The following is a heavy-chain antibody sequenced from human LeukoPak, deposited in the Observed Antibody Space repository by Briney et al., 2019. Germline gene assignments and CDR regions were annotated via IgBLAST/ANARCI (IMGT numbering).Heavy chain of an antibody. CDR3: ARSAARLRYYYAMDV. Sequence: GGSLRLSCAASGFSVSSNYVSWVRQAPGKGLEWVSVIYSGVSTYYADSVKGRFTISRHNSKNTLYLQMSSLRAEDTAVYFCARSAARLRYYYAMDVWGQGTTVTVCS. J-gene: IGHJ6*02. D-gene: IGHD6-6*01. V-gene: IGHV3-53*04. CDR1: GFSVSSNY. CDR2: IYSGVST.